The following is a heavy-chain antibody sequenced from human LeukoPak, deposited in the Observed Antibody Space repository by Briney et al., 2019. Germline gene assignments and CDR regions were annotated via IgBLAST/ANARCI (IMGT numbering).Heavy chain of an antibody. CDR1: GGSISSGGYY. J-gene: IGHJ4*02. Sequence: PSQTLSLTCTVTGGSISSGGYYWSWIRQHPGKGLEWIGYIYYSGSTYYNPSLKSRVTILVDTSKNQFSLKLSSVTAADTAVYYCARGLSDYPSDYWGQGTLVTVSS. CDR2: IYYSGST. V-gene: IGHV4-31*03. D-gene: IGHD4-17*01. CDR3: ARGLSDYPSDY.